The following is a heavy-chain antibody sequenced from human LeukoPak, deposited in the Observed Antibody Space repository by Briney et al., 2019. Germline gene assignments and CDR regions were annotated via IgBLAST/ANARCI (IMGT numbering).Heavy chain of an antibody. CDR2: IDPSDSYT. CDR3: ARHDVLRYFDWLPPDH. J-gene: IGHJ5*02. V-gene: IGHV5-10-1*01. Sequence: GESLKISCKGSGYSFTSYWISWVRQMPGKGLEWMGRIDPSDSYTNYGPSFQGHVTISADKSISTAYLQWSSLKASDTAMYYCARHDVLRYFDWLPPDHWGQGTLVTVSS. CDR1: GYSFTSYW. D-gene: IGHD3-9*01.